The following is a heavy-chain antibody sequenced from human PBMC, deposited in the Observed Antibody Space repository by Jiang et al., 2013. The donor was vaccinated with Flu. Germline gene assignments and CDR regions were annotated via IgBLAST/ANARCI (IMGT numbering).Heavy chain of an antibody. CDR3: ARDPYDSSGYPAEYFQH. Sequence: AISGDSVSSNSAAWNWIRQSPSRGLEWLGRTYYRSKWYNDYAVSVKSRITINPDTSKNQFSLQLNSVTPEDTAVYYCARDPYDSSGYPAEYFQHWGQGTLVTVSS. D-gene: IGHD3-22*01. CDR1: GDSVSSNSAA. J-gene: IGHJ1*01. CDR2: TYYRSKWYN. V-gene: IGHV6-1*01.